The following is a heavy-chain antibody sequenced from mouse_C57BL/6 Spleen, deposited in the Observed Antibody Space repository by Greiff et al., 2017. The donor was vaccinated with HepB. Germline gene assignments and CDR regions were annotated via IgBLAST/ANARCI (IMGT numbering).Heavy chain of an antibody. CDR1: GYTFTSYW. V-gene: IGHV1-50*01. J-gene: IGHJ2*01. Sequence: VQLQQPGAELVKPGASVKLSCKASGYTFTSYWMQWVKQRPGQGLEWIGEIDPSDSYTNYNQKFKGKATLTVDTSSSTAYMQLSSLTSEDSAVYYCARRGLGVLDYWGQGTTLTVSS. CDR2: IDPSDSYT. CDR3: ARRGLGVLDY.